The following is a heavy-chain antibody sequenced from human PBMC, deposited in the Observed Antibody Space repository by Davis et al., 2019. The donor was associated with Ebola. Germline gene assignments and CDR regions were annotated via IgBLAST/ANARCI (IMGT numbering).Heavy chain of an antibody. D-gene: IGHD3-16*02. CDR3: ARVELGLSSRMDV. Sequence: MPSETLSLTCTVSGGSISSYYWSWIRQPPGKGLEWIGYIYYSGSTYYNPSLKSRVTISVDTSKNQFSLKLSSVTAADTAVYYCARVELGLSSRMDVWGQGTTVTVSS. J-gene: IGHJ6*02. V-gene: IGHV4-59*08. CDR2: IYYSGST. CDR1: GGSISSYY.